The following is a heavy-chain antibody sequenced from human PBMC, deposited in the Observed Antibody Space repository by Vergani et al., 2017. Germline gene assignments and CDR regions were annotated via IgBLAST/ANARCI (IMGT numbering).Heavy chain of an antibody. V-gene: IGHV3-23*04. CDR1: SFPFLPFP. CDR2: FSGSGVST. J-gene: IGHJ4*02. D-gene: IGHD2-15*01. CDR3: ANYCSGGSCYFDY. Sequence: EVQLVESGGGVVRPARSLPLSSPPSSFPFLPFPLTLVRQPPGKGLVSLSAFSGSGVSTYYADSVKGRFTISRDNSKNTLYLQMNSLRAEDTAVYYCANYCSGGSCYFDYWGQGTLVTVSS.